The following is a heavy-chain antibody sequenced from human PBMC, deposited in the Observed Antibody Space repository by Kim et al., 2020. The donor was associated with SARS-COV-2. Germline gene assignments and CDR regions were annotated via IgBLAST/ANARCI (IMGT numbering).Heavy chain of an antibody. D-gene: IGHD2-2*01. Sequence: SETLSLTCTVSGGSISSSSYYWGWIRQPPGKGLEWIGSIYYSGSTYYNPSLKSRVTISVDTSKNQFSLKLSSVTAADTAVYYCARHKNIVVVPAARRGAFDIWGQGTMVTVSS. V-gene: IGHV4-39*01. CDR2: IYYSGST. CDR3: ARHKNIVVVPAARRGAFDI. J-gene: IGHJ3*02. CDR1: GGSISSSSYY.